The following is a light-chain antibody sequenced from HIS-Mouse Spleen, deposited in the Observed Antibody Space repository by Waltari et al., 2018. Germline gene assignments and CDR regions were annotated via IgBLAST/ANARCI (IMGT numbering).Light chain of an antibody. V-gene: IGLV3-21*03. CDR1: NIGSKS. Sequence: SYVLTQPPSVSVAPGKTARITCGGNNIGSKSVHLYQQKPGQAPVLVVYDDSDRPSGLPERFSGSNSGNTATLTISRVEAGDEADYYCQVWDSSSDHVVFGGGTKLTVL. CDR3: QVWDSSSDHVV. J-gene: IGLJ2*01. CDR2: DDS.